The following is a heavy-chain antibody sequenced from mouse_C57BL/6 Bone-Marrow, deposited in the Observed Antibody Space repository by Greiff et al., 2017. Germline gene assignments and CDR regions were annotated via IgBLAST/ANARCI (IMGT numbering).Heavy chain of an antibody. V-gene: IGHV1-26*01. D-gene: IGHD2-1*01. CDR2: INPNNGGT. Sequence: VQLKQSGPELVKPGASVKISCKASGYTFTDYYMNWVKQSHGKSLEWIGDINPNNGGTSYNQKFKGKATLPVDKSSSTAYMELRSLTPEDSAVYYCARGRGNWFAYCGQGTLVTVSA. J-gene: IGHJ3*01. CDR3: ARGRGNWFAY. CDR1: GYTFTDYY.